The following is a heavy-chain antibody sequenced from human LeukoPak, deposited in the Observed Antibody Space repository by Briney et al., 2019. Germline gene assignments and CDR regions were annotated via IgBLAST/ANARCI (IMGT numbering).Heavy chain of an antibody. V-gene: IGHV4-59*12. Sequence: SETLSLTCTVSGGSISSYYWSWIRQPPGKGLEWIGYIYYSGSTNYNPSLKSRVTISVDTSKNQFSLKLSSVTAADTAVYYCARETIRGYYFDYWGQGTLVTVSS. D-gene: IGHD5-12*01. CDR2: IYYSGST. CDR1: GGSISSYY. CDR3: ARETIRGYYFDY. J-gene: IGHJ4*02.